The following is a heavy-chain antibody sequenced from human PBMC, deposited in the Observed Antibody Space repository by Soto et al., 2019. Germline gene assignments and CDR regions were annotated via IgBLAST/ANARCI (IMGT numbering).Heavy chain of an antibody. D-gene: IGHD4-17*01. CDR2: IIPILGIA. Sequence: SVEVSRKDAVGTLSAYTVSCGRMAPGQGLEWMGRIIPILGIANYAQKFQGRVTITADKSTSTAYMELSSLRSEDTAVYYCPRDRSPTVVNFCFEPWGQGTLVPVSS. V-gene: IGHV1-69*04. J-gene: IGHJ5*02. CDR1: VGTLSAYT. CDR3: PRDRSPTVVNFCFEP.